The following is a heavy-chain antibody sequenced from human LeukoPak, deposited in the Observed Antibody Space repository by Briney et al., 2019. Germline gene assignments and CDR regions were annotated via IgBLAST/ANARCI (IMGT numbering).Heavy chain of an antibody. J-gene: IGHJ4*02. D-gene: IGHD6-19*01. Sequence: GGSLRLSCAASGFTFSSYAMHWVRQAPGKGLEYVSAISSNGGSTYYANFVKGRFTISRDNSKNTLYLQMGSLRAEDMAVYYCARALRYSSGWYDYWGQGTLVTVSS. CDR1: GFTFSSYA. CDR2: ISSNGGST. V-gene: IGHV3-64*01. CDR3: ARALRYSSGWYDY.